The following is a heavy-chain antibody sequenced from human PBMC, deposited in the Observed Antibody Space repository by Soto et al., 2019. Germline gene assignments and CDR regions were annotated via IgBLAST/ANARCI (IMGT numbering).Heavy chain of an antibody. D-gene: IGHD3-3*01. CDR2: ISAYNGNT. CDR1: GYTFTSYG. Sequence: ASVKVSCKASGYTFTSYGVSWVRQAPGQGLEWMGWISAYNGNTNYAQKLQGRVTMTTDTSTSTAYMELRSLRSDDTAVYYCAREAEINYDFWSGHSTDNYYGMDVWGQGTTVTVSS. V-gene: IGHV1-18*01. CDR3: AREAEINYDFWSGHSTDNYYGMDV. J-gene: IGHJ6*02.